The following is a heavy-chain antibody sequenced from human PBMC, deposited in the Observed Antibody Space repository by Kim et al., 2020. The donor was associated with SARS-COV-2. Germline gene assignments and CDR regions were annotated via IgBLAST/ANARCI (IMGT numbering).Heavy chain of an antibody. CDR2: IYYSGST. Sequence: SETLSLTCTVSGGSISSYYWSWIRQPPGKGLEWIGYIYYSGSTNYNPSLKSRVTISVDTSKNQFSLKLSSVTAADTAVYYCARFVVPAAIRLANWFDPWGQGTLVTVSS. CDR3: ARFVVPAAIRLANWFDP. D-gene: IGHD2-2*02. J-gene: IGHJ5*02. V-gene: IGHV4-59*01. CDR1: GGSISSYY.